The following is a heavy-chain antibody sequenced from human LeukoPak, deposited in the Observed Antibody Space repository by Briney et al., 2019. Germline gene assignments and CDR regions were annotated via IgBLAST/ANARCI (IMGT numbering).Heavy chain of an antibody. J-gene: IGHJ5*02. Sequence: SETLSLTCTVSGGSISSGGYYWSWIRQPPGNGLEGIGYIYYSGSTYYNPSLKSRVTISVDSPKTQFSLKLSSVTAADTAVYYCARDVARGYCSGGSCYNWFDPWGQGTLVTVSS. V-gene: IGHV4-31*03. CDR2: IYYSGST. CDR3: ARDVARGYCSGGSCYNWFDP. CDR1: GGSISSGGYY. D-gene: IGHD2-15*01.